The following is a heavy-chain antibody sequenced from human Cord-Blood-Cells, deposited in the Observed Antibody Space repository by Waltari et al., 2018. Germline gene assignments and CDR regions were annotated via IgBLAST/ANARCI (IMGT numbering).Heavy chain of an antibody. CDR1: GFTVSSNY. D-gene: IGHD4-4*01. V-gene: IGHV3-53*01. J-gene: IGHJ6*02. CDR3: ARDVSNYEGMDV. Sequence: EVQLVESGGGLIQPGGSLRLSCAASGFTVSSNYMSWVRQAPGKGREWVSVFYSGGSTYYADSVKGRFTISRDNSKNTLYLQMNSLRAEDTAVYYCARDVSNYEGMDVWGQGTTVTVSS. CDR2: FYSGGST.